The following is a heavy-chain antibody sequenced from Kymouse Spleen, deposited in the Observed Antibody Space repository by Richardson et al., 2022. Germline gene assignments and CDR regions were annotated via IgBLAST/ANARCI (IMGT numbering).Heavy chain of an antibody. D-gene: IGHD3-10*01. J-gene: IGHJ4*02. CDR3: ARDHYYGSGSYWDY. V-gene: IGHV3-33*01. Sequence: QVQLVESGGGVVQPGRSLRLSCAASGFTFSSYGMHWVRQAPGKGLEWVAVIWYDGSNKYYADSVKGRFTISRDNSKNTLYLQMNSLRAEDTAVYYCARDHYYGSGSYWDYWGQGTLVTVSS. CDR2: IWYDGSNK. CDR1: GFTFSSYG.